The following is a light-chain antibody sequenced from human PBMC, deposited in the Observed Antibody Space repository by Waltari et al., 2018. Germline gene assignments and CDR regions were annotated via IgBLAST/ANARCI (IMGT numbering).Light chain of an antibody. CDR1: QNIRTH. CDR2: AAS. V-gene: IGKV1-39*01. J-gene: IGKJ1*01. CDR3: QQSFSSPWT. Sequence: DIQMTQSPSSLSASVGDTVTVTCRASQNIRTHLNWYQQKPATAPKLLIYAASTYHRGVPSRFSGSGSGTDFTLTVTNLQPDDFAIYFCQQSFSSPWTFGQGTRV.